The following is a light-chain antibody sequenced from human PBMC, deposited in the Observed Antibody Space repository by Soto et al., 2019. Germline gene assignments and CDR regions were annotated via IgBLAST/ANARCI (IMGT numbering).Light chain of an antibody. CDR1: QSVSTK. CDR3: HQSNTWPPHFT. J-gene: IGKJ3*01. V-gene: IGKV3-15*01. CDR2: NAS. Sequence: EIVMTQSPGILSLSPGETATLSCRASQSVSTKLAWYQQRPGQTPRLLIYNASTRATGVPARFSGGGSVTEFSLTISSLQSDDLAVYYCHQSNTWPPHFTFGPGTKVDVQ.